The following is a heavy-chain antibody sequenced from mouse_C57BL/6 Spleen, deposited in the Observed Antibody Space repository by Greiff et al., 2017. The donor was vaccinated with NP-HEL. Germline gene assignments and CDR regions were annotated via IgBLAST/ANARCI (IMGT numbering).Heavy chain of an antibody. D-gene: IGHD1-1*01. V-gene: IGHV1-64*01. CDR3: ARGGYYGSSPYYFDY. CDR1: GYTFTSYW. Sequence: VQLQQPGAELVKPGASVKLSCKASGYTFTSYWMHWVKQRPGQGLEWIGMIHPNSGSTNYNEKFKSKATLTVDKSSSTAYMQLSSLTSEDSAVYYCARGGYYGSSPYYFDYWGQGTTLTVSS. CDR2: IHPNSGST. J-gene: IGHJ2*01.